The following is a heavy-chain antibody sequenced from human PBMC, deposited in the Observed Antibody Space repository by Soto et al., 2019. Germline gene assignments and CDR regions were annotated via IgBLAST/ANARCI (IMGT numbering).Heavy chain of an antibody. CDR3: ARDLFPIYCSGGSCYSAFDP. Sequence: GASVKVSCKASGYTFTSYGISWVRQAPGQGLEWMGWISASNGNTNYAQKLQGRVTMTTDTSTSTAYMELRSLRSDNTAVYYCARDLFPIYCSGGSCYSAFDPWGQGTLVTVS. CDR1: GYTFTSYG. J-gene: IGHJ5*02. D-gene: IGHD2-15*01. CDR2: ISASNGNT. V-gene: IGHV1-18*01.